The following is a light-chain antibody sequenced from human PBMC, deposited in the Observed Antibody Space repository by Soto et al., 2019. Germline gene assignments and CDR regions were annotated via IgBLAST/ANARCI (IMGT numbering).Light chain of an antibody. V-gene: IGKV3-20*01. Sequence: EIVLTQSPGTLSLSPGEGATLSCRASQSVSDNFLAWYQQKPGQAPRLLVYGASTRATGIPDRFSGSGSGTDFALIISRVESEDFAVYYCQQYSTSLHTFGQGTKLEIK. J-gene: IGKJ2*01. CDR1: QSVSDNF. CDR3: QQYSTSLHT. CDR2: GAS.